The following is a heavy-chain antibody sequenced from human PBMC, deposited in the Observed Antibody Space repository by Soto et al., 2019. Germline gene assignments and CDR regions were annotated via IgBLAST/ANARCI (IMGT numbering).Heavy chain of an antibody. V-gene: IGHV5-51*01. Sequence: ESLRISCQGSGYSFDNYWIGWVRQMPGKGLEWMAIIYPGDSDRRYSPSFQGQVTISADQSISTAHLQWSSLKASDAANYYCVRFRSRDYYYGMDVWGQGTTVTSP. CDR1: GYSFDNYW. CDR2: IYPGDSDR. CDR3: VRFRSRDYYYGMDV. J-gene: IGHJ6*02.